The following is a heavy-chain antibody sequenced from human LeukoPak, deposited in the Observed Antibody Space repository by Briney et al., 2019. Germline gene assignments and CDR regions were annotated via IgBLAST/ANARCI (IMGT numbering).Heavy chain of an antibody. D-gene: IGHD3-10*01. J-gene: IGHJ5*02. CDR2: IYYSGST. CDR1: GGSISSSSYH. CDR3: ARVQYDSEGGFDP. Sequence: SETLSLTCTVSGGSISSSSYHWGWIRQPPGKGLEWIGSIYYSGSTYYNPSLKSRVTISVDTSKNQFSLKLSSVTAADTAVYYCARVQYDSEGGFDPWGQGTLVTVSS. V-gene: IGHV4-39*07.